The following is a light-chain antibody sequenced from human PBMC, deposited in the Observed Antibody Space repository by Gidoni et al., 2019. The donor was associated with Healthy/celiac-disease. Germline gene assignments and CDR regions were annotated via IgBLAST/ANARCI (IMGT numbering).Light chain of an antibody. CDR2: GNS. V-gene: IGLV1-40*01. J-gene: IGLJ2*01. CDR1: SSNIGAGYD. Sequence: CTGSSSNIGAGYDVHWYQQLPGTAPKLLIYGNSNRPSGVPDRFSGSKSGTSASLAITGLQAEDEADYYCQSYDSSLRAVFGGGTKLTVL. CDR3: QSYDSSLRAV.